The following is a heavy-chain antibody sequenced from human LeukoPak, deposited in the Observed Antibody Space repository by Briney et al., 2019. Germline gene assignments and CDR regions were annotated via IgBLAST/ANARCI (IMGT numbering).Heavy chain of an antibody. Sequence: SETLSLTCTVSGGSISSYYWSWIRQPPGKGLEWIGYIYYSGSTNYNPSLKSRVTISVDTSKNQFSLKLSSVTAADTAVYYCAREVYPLQEFGYWGQGTLVTVSS. J-gene: IGHJ4*02. CDR1: GGSISSYY. CDR2: IYYSGST. CDR3: AREVYPLQEFGY. V-gene: IGHV4-59*01. D-gene: IGHD5/OR15-5a*01.